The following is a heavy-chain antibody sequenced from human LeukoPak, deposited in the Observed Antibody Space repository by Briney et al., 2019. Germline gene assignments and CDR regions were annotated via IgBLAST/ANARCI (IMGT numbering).Heavy chain of an antibody. V-gene: IGHV4-39*07. Sequence: PSETLSLTCTVSGGSISSSNYYWGWIRQPPGKGLEWIGSIYYSGSTYYNPSLKSRVTISVDTSKNQFSLKLSSVTAADTAVYYCARSIGIAVAAPYYFDYWGQGTLVTVSS. CDR2: IYYSGST. CDR3: ARSIGIAVAAPYYFDY. CDR1: GGSISSSNYY. J-gene: IGHJ4*02. D-gene: IGHD6-19*01.